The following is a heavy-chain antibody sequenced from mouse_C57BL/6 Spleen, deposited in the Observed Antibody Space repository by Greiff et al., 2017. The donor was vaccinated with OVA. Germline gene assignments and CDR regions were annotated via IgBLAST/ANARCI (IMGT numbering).Heavy chain of an antibody. CDR3: AFITTVVASYWYFDV. CDR2: IYPGDGDT. Sequence: VQLQQSGAELVKPGASVKISCKASGYAFSSYWMNWVKQRSGKGLEWIGQIYPGDGDTNYNGTFKGKATLTADKSSSTAYMQLSSLTSEDSAVYVCAFITTVVASYWYFDVWGTGTTVTVSS. D-gene: IGHD1-1*01. V-gene: IGHV1-80*01. J-gene: IGHJ1*03. CDR1: GYAFSSYW.